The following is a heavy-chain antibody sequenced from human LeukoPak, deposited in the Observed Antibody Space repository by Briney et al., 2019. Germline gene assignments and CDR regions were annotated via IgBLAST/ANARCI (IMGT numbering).Heavy chain of an antibody. CDR2: IWYDGSDK. J-gene: IGHJ4*02. Sequence: GGSLRLSCAASGFTFSRYTMHWVRQAPGKGLEWVALIWYDGSDKYYADSVKGRFTISRDNSKNTLFLQMNSLRVEDTAVYHCARRPPPQQGAPSYYFDYWGQGTLVTVSS. D-gene: IGHD6-13*01. CDR3: ARRPPPQQGAPSYYFDY. CDR1: GFTFSRYT. V-gene: IGHV3-33*01.